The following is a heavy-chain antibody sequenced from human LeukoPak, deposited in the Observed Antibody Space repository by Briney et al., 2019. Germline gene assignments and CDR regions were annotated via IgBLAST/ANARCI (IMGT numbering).Heavy chain of an antibody. J-gene: IGHJ3*02. CDR1: SGSISSGDYY. V-gene: IGHV4-30-4*01. D-gene: IGHD5-12*01. CDR2: IYYSGST. CDR3: ARATYSGYQGAFDI. Sequence: SETLSLTCTVSSGSISSGDYYWSWIRQPPGKGLEWIGYIYYSGSTYYNPSLKSRVTISVDTSKNQFSLKLSSVTAADTAVYYCARATYSGYQGAFDIWGQGTMVTVSS.